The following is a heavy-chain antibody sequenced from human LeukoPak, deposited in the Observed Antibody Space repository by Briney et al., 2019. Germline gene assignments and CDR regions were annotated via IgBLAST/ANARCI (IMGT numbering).Heavy chain of an antibody. CDR1: GGTFSSYA. CDR3: AREDSSATDAFDI. CDR2: IIPIFGTA. D-gene: IGHD2-2*01. V-gene: IGHV1-69*01. J-gene: IGHJ3*02. Sequence: ASVKVSCKASGGTFSSYAISWVRQAPGQGLEWMGGIIPIFGTANYAQKFQGRVTITADESTSTAYMELSSLRSEDTAVYYCAREDSSATDAFDIWGQGTMVTVSS.